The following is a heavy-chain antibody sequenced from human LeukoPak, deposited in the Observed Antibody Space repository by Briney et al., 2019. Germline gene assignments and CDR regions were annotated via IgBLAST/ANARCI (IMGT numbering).Heavy chain of an antibody. CDR3: VRDGVGATTYFGYFDH. D-gene: IGHD1-26*01. Sequence: GGSLRLSCAASGISFSAHGMHWVRQAPGKGLEWVAIIRFDGSNIHYADSVKGRFTISRDNSKNTLYLQMDSLRAEDTAVYYCVRDGVGATTYFGYFDHWGQGNLVTVSS. J-gene: IGHJ4*02. V-gene: IGHV3-33*01. CDR1: GISFSAHG. CDR2: IRFDGSNI.